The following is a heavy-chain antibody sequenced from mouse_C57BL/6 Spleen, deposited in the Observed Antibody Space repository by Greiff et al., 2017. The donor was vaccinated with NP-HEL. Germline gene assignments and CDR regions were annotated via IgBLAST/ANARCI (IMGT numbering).Heavy chain of an antibody. CDR3: TRNGYYVGNFVY. CDR2: IDPETGGT. J-gene: IGHJ2*01. CDR1: GYTFTDYE. Sequence: VQRVESGAELVRPGASVTLSCKASGYTFTDYEMHWVKQTPVHGLEWIGAIDPETGGTAYNQKFKGKAILTADKSSSTAYMELRSLTSEDSAVYYCTRNGYYVGNFVYWGQGTTLTVSS. D-gene: IGHD2-3*01. V-gene: IGHV1-15*01.